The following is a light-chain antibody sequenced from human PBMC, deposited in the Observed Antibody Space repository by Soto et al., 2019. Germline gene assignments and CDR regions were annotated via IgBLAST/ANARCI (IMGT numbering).Light chain of an antibody. Sequence: EIVLTQSPATLSSSPGERATLSCRASQSVSSYLAWYQQKPGQAPRLLIYDASNRATGIPPRFSGSGSGTDFTLTTSSLEHEDFAVYYCQQRSNWPPFTFGAGTKVDIK. CDR2: DAS. V-gene: IGKV3-11*01. J-gene: IGKJ3*01. CDR1: QSVSSY. CDR3: QQRSNWPPFT.